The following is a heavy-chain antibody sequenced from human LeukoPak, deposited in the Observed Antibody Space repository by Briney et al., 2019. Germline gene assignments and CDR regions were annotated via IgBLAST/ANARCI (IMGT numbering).Heavy chain of an antibody. J-gene: IGHJ4*02. CDR1: GFTFSSYA. CDR3: AKDLFNHYSIEQALDY. CDR2: ISYDGSNK. Sequence: GGSLRLSCAASGFTFSSYAMNWVRQAPGRGLEWVAVISYDGSNKYYADSVKGRFTISRDNSKNTLYLQMNSLRAEDTAVYYCAKDLFNHYSIEQALDYWGQGTLVTVSS. D-gene: IGHD1/OR15-1a*01. V-gene: IGHV3-30*18.